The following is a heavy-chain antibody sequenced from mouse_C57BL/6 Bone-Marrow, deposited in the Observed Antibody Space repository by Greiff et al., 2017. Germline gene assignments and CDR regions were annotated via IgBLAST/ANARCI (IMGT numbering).Heavy chain of an antibody. V-gene: IGHV1-81*01. D-gene: IGHD1-1*01. CDR1: GYTFTSYG. CDR2: IYPRSGNT. CDR3: ASQITTVVEGY. Sequence: QVQLQQSGAELARPGASVKLSCKASGYTFTSYGISWVKQRTGQGLEWIGEIYPRSGNTYYNEKFKGKATLTADKSSSTAYMELRSLTSEDSAVYFCASQITTVVEGYWGQGTLVTVSA. J-gene: IGHJ3*01.